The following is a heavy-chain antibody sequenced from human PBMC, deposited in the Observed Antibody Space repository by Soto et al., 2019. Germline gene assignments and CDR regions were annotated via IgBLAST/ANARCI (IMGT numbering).Heavy chain of an antibody. D-gene: IGHD6-25*01. J-gene: IGHJ5*02. CDR3: ARPHGGSSGWDNWFDP. V-gene: IGHV4-61*01. CDR2: NSYSGST. Sequence: PSETLSLTWPVSGGSISSSSYYWSWLRQPPGKGLEWIGYNSYSGSTDYNPSLKSRVTISVDTSKNQFSLKLSSVTAADTAVYYCARPHGGSSGWDNWFDPWGQGTLVTVSS. CDR1: GGSISSSSYY.